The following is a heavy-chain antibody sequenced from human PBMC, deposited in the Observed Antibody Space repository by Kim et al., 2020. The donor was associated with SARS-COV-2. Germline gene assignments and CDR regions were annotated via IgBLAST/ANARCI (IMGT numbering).Heavy chain of an antibody. D-gene: IGHD3-16*02. CDR3: ARGNAMITFGGVIVVPATGGMDV. V-gene: IGHV1-8*01. Sequence: ASVKVSCKASGYTFTSYDINWVRQATGQGLEWMGWMNPNSGNTGYAQKFQGRVTMTRNTSISTAYMELSSLRSEDTAVYYCARGNAMITFGGVIVVPATGGMDVWGQGTTVTVSS. CDR1: GYTFTSYD. CDR2: MNPNSGNT. J-gene: IGHJ6*02.